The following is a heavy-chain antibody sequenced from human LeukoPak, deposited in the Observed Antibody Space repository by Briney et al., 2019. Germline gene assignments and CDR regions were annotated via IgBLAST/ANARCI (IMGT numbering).Heavy chain of an antibody. CDR3: TRDRSRAEDD. CDR1: GFTFSGHW. V-gene: IGHV3-7*01. J-gene: IGHJ4*02. D-gene: IGHD6-25*01. CDR2: INQGGSDK. Sequence: GGSLSLSCAASGFTFSGHWMSWVRQAPGKGLEWVANINQGGSDKYYVDSVKGRFTISRDNANNLLYLQMNSLRGEDTAVYYCTRDRSRAEDDWGQGTLVTVSS.